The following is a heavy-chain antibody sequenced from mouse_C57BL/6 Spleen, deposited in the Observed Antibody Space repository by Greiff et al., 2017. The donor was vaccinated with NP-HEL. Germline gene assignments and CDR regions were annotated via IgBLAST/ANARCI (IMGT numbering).Heavy chain of an antibody. D-gene: IGHD4-1*01. Sequence: QVQLKQPGAELVRPGSSVKLSCKASGYTFTSYWITWVKQRPGQGLEWIGDIYPGSGSTNYNEKFKSKATLTVDTSSSTAYMQLSSLTSEDSAVYYCARMGTRGAVAYWGQGTLVTVSA. CDR1: GYTFTSYW. CDR2: IYPGSGST. V-gene: IGHV1-55*01. J-gene: IGHJ3*01. CDR3: ARMGTRGAVAY.